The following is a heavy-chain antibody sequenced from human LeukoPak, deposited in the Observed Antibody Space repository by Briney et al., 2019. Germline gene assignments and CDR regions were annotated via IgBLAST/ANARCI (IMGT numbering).Heavy chain of an antibody. CDR2: IRYDGSNK. Sequence: GGSLRLSCAASGFTFSSYGMYWVRQAPGKGLEWVAFIRYDGSNKYYADSVKGRFTVSRDNSKNTLYLQMNSLRAEDTAVYYCAKGSGSGSYYPYYYYYMDVWGKGTTVTISS. CDR1: GFTFSSYG. D-gene: IGHD3-10*01. CDR3: AKGSGSGSYYPYYYYYMDV. J-gene: IGHJ6*03. V-gene: IGHV3-30*02.